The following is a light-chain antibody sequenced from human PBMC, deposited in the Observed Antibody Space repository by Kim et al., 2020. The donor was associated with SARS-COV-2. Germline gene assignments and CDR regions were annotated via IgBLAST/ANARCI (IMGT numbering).Light chain of an antibody. Sequence: YASLGDRVTITCRAGQNVANFLDWYQQSPGKAPKLLIYSASSLQSGVPSRFSGSGSVSDFTLTISSLQPEDFAAYFCQQSYFIPYTFGQGTKLEI. CDR3: QQSYFIPYT. CDR1: QNVANF. J-gene: IGKJ2*01. V-gene: IGKV1-39*01. CDR2: SAS.